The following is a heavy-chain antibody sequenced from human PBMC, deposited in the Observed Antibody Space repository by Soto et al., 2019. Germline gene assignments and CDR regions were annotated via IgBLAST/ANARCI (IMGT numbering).Heavy chain of an antibody. J-gene: IGHJ3*02. CDR2: INSDGSST. Sequence: GGSLRLSCAASGFTFSSYWMHWVRQAPGKGLVWVSRINSDGSSTSYADSVKGRFTISRDNAKNTLYLQMNSLMAEDTAVYYCASQVGAKAAAFDIWGQGTMVTVSS. D-gene: IGHD1-26*01. CDR1: GFTFSSYW. V-gene: IGHV3-74*01. CDR3: ASQVGAKAAAFDI.